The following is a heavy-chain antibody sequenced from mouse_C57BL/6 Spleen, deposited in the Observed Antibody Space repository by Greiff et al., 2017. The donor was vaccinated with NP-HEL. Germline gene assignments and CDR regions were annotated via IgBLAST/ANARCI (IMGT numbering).Heavy chain of an antibody. V-gene: IGHV5-17*01. CDR2: ISSGSSTI. Sequence: EVKLMESGGGLVKPGGSLKLSCAASGFTFSDYGMHWVRQAPEKGLEWVAYISSGSSTIYYADTVKGRFTISRDNAKNTLFLQMTSLRSEDTAMYYCARMWHWYFDVWGTGTTVTVSS. J-gene: IGHJ1*03. CDR1: GFTFSDYG. CDR3: ARMWHWYFDV.